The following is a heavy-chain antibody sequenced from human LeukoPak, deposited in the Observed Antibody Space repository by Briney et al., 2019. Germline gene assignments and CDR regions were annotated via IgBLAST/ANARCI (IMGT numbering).Heavy chain of an antibody. CDR3: ARGYSYGRYYYYYSYMDV. J-gene: IGHJ6*03. CDR1: GGSFSGYY. D-gene: IGHD5-18*01. CDR2: INHSGST. V-gene: IGHV4-34*01. Sequence: PSEILSLTCAVYGGSFSGYYWSWIRQPPGKGLEWIGEINHSGSTNYNPSLKSRVTISVDTSKNQFSLKLSSVTAADTAVYYCARGYSYGRYYYYYSYMDVWGKGTTVTVSS.